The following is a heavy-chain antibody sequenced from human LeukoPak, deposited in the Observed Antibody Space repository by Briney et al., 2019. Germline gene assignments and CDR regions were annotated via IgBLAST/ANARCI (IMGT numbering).Heavy chain of an antibody. CDR2: IKQDGSEK. CDR3: AAGPPRYCSTTTCQADY. CDR1: GFTFSTYW. D-gene: IGHD2-2*01. Sequence: PGGSLRLSCGASGFTFSTYWMSWVRQAPGKGLEWVANIKQDGSEKYYVDSVRGRFTISRDNAKNSLYLQMNSLRAEDTAVYYCAAGPPRYCSTTTCQADYWGQGTLATVSS. J-gene: IGHJ4*02. V-gene: IGHV3-7*03.